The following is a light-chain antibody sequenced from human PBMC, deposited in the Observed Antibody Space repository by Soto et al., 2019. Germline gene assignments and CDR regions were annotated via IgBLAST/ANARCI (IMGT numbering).Light chain of an antibody. CDR3: AAWDGSMNHYV. J-gene: IGLJ1*01. CDR2: SSD. Sequence: QSVLTQPPSASGTPGQRVTISCSGSTPNIGGNIVNWYQQFPGTAPKLLIYSSDQRPSGVPDRFSGSKSGTSASLAISGLQPDDEADYYCAAWDGSMNHYVFGTGTKVTV. V-gene: IGLV1-44*01. CDR1: TPNIGGNI.